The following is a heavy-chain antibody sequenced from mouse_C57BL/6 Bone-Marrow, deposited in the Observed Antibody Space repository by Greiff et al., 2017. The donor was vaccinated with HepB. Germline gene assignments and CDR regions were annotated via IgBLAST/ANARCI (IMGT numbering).Heavy chain of an antibody. D-gene: IGHD1-1*01. CDR3: ARDPYYYGSSYHYAMDY. Sequence: LQQSGAELVRPGASGKMSCKASGYTFTSYNMHWVKQTPRQGLEWIGAIYPGNGDTSYNQKFKGKATLTVDKSSSTAYMQLSSLTSEDSAVYFCARDPYYYGSSYHYAMDYWGQGTSVTVSS. J-gene: IGHJ4*01. CDR2: IYPGNGDT. V-gene: IGHV1-12*01. CDR1: GYTFTSYN.